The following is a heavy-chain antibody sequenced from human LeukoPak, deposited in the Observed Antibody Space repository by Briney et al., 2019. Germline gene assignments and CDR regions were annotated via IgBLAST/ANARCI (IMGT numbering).Heavy chain of an antibody. J-gene: IGHJ4*02. D-gene: IGHD2-2*01. CDR2: ISGSGGST. Sequence: PGGSLRLSCAASGFTFSSYAMSWVRQAPGKGLEWVSAISGSGGSTYYADSVKGRFTISRDNSKNTLYLQMNSLRAEDTAVYYCAKGRPGYCSSTSCNDYWGQGTLVTVSS. CDR3: AKGRPGYCSSTSCNDY. CDR1: GFTFSSYA. V-gene: IGHV3-23*01.